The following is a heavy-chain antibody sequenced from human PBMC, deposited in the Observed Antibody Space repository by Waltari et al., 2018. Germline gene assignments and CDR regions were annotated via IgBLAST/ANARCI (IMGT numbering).Heavy chain of an antibody. CDR2: INPRGGST. CDR3: AREDSSAAVDY. J-gene: IGHJ4*02. CDR1: GYTFTSYY. Sequence: QVQLVQSGAEVKKPGASVKVSCKAPGYTFTSYYMHWVRQAPGQGLEWMGKINPRGGSTSYAQKFQGRVTMTRDTTTSTVYMELSSLRSEDTAVYYCAREDSSAAVDYWGQGTLVTVSS. V-gene: IGHV1-46*01. D-gene: IGHD6-13*01.